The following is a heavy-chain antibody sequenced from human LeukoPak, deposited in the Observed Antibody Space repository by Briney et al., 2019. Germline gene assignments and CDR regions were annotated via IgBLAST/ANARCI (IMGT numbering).Heavy chain of an antibody. Sequence: GASVTVSFKASGGTFSIYGISWVRQAPGQGLEWMGGIIPILGIANYAQKFQGRVTITADKSTSTAYMELSSLRSEDTAVYYCARDSVAAAGIFDYWGQGTLVTVSS. D-gene: IGHD6-13*01. CDR2: IIPILGIA. CDR3: ARDSVAAAGIFDY. J-gene: IGHJ4*02. V-gene: IGHV1-69*04. CDR1: GGTFSIYG.